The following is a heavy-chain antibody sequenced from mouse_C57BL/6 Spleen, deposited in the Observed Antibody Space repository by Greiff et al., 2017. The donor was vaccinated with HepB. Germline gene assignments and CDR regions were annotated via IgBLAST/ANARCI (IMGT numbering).Heavy chain of an antibody. CDR1: GYAFSSYW. V-gene: IGHV1-80*01. J-gene: IGHJ4*01. CDR3: ARDAPMDY. CDR2: IYPGDGDT. Sequence: VKLMESGAELVKPGASVKISCKASGYAFSSYWMNWVKQKPGKGLEWIGQIYPGDGDTNYNGKFKGKATLTADKSSSTAYMQLSSLTSEDSAVYFCARDAPMDYWGQGTSVTVSS.